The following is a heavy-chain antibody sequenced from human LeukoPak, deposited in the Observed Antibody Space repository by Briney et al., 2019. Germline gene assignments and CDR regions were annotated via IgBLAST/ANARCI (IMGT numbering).Heavy chain of an antibody. CDR3: AKPYSSSWYGYYY. D-gene: IGHD6-13*01. J-gene: IGHJ4*02. CDR2: ISGSGGST. Sequence: GGSLRLSCAASGFTFSSNSMSWVRQAPGKGLEWVSAISGSGGSTYYADSVKGRFTISRDNSKNTLYLQMNSLRAEDTAVYYCAKPYSSSWYGYYYWGQGTLVTVSS. V-gene: IGHV3-23*01. CDR1: GFTFSSNS.